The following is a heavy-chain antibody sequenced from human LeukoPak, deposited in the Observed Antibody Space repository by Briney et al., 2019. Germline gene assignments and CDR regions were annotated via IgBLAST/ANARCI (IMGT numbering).Heavy chain of an antibody. Sequence: SQTLSLTCTVSGGSISSGDYYWSWIRQPPGKGLEWIGYIYYSGSTYYNPSLKSRVTISVDTSKNQFSLKLSSVTAADTAVYYCARDAPRGFLEWLLDYWGQGTLVTVSS. V-gene: IGHV4-30-4*01. D-gene: IGHD3-3*01. CDR2: IYYSGST. CDR1: GGSISSGDYY. J-gene: IGHJ4*02. CDR3: ARDAPRGFLEWLLDY.